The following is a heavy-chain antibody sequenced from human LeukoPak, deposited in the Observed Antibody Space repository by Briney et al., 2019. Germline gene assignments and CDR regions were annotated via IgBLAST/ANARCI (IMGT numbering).Heavy chain of an antibody. CDR3: ARNGYSYGSLDYFDY. V-gene: IGHV3-30*03. J-gene: IGHJ4*02. CDR2: ISYAGSSK. D-gene: IGHD5-18*01. Sequence: PRRSLRLSCAASGFSFSSYGMHWVRQAPGKGLEWVAVISYAGSSKLYADSVKGRFTLSRDNSKNTLYLQMNSLSAEDTAVYYCARNGYSYGSLDYFDYWGRGTLVTVSS. CDR1: GFSFSSYG.